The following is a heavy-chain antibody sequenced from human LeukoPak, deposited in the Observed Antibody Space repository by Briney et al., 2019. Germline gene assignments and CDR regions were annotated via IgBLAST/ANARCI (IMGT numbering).Heavy chain of an antibody. D-gene: IGHD3-3*01. CDR1: GGSISSYY. V-gene: IGHV4-59*01. J-gene: IGHJ6*02. Sequence: SETLSLTCTVSGGSISSYYWSWLRQPPGKGLEWIGYIYYSGSTNYNPSLKSRVTISVDTSKNQFSLKLSSVTAADTAVYYCARDPEGDFGGMDVWGQGTTVTVSS. CDR2: IYYSGST. CDR3: ARDPEGDFGGMDV.